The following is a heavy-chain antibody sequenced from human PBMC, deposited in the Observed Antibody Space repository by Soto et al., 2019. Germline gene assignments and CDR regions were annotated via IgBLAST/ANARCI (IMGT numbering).Heavy chain of an antibody. CDR3: ARVVVPRPIWGYHCFDP. V-gene: IGHV4-30-2*01. CDR2: IYHSGST. D-gene: IGHD3-16*01. Sequence: QLQVQESGSGLVKPSQTLSLTCAVSGGSISSGGDSWSWIRQPPGKGLEWIGYIYHSGSTFYNPSLKSRVTISIDKSKNQFSLKLSSVTAADTAVYYCARVVVPRPIWGYHCFDPWGQGTLVTVSS. CDR1: GGSISSGGDS. J-gene: IGHJ5*02.